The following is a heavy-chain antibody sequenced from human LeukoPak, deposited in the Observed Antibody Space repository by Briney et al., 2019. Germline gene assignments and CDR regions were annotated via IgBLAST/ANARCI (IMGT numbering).Heavy chain of an antibody. J-gene: IGHJ6*02. V-gene: IGHV4-34*01. Sequence: PSETLSLTCAVYGGSFSGYYWSWIRQPPGKGREWIGEINHSGSTNYNPSLKSRVTISVDTSKNQFSLKLSSVTAADTAVYYCARGRIVVVPAAMLRYYYYGMDVWGQGTTVTVSS. CDR2: INHSGST. CDR3: ARGRIVVVPAAMLRYYYYGMDV. D-gene: IGHD2-2*01. CDR1: GGSFSGYY.